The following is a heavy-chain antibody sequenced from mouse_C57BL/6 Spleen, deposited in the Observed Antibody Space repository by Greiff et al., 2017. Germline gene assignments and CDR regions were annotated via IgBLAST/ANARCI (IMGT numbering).Heavy chain of an antibody. V-gene: IGHV14-4*01. CDR3: TTYDRMDY. Sequence: VQLQQPGAELVRPGASVTLSCTASGFNIKDDYMPWVKQRPEQGLEWIGWIDPENGDTEYASKFQGKATITADTSSNTAYLQLSSLTSEDTAVYYCTTYDRMDYWGQGTSVTVSS. CDR1: GFNIKDDY. CDR2: IDPENGDT. J-gene: IGHJ4*01. D-gene: IGHD2-12*01.